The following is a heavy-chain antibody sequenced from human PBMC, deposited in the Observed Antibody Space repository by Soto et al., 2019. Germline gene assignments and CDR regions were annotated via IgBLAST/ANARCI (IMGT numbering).Heavy chain of an antibody. V-gene: IGHV3-33*01. Sequence: QVQLVESGGGVVQPGRSLRLSCAASGFTFSSYGMHWVRQAPGKGLEWVAVIWYDGSNKYYADSVKGRFTISRDNSKNTLYLQMNSLRAEDTAVYYCARDPGYCSGGSCYLDAFDIWGQGTMVTVSS. CDR2: IWYDGSNK. J-gene: IGHJ3*02. CDR1: GFTFSSYG. D-gene: IGHD2-15*01. CDR3: ARDPGYCSGGSCYLDAFDI.